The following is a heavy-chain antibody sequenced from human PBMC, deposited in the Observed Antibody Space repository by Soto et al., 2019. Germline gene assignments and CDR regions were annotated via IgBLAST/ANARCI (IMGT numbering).Heavy chain of an antibody. J-gene: IGHJ4*02. CDR2: INHSGTT. V-gene: IGHV4-34*01. D-gene: IGHD6-19*01. Sequence: QVQLQQWGAGLLNPSETLSLTCAVYGGSFSGYYWSWIRQPPGKGLEWIGEINHSGTTNYNPSFKSRVTISVETSKNQFSLKLSSVTAADTSVYYFARAAVTGTRVDSFGQGTLVTVSS. CDR3: ARAAVTGTRVDS. CDR1: GGSFSGYY.